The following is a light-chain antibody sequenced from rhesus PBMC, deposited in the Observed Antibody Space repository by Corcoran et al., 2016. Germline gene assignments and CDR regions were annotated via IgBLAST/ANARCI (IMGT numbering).Light chain of an antibody. CDR2: KGS. Sequence: DVVMTQSPLALPITPGQPASISCRSSQSLVHSNGNTYLSWFQQKPGQPPRLLIYKGSKRYSGVPDRFSGSGAGTDFTLKISRVEAEDVGVYYCMQYTHIPYSFGQGTKVEIK. J-gene: IGKJ2*01. V-gene: IGKV2-65*01. CDR1: QSLVHSNGNTY. CDR3: MQYTHIPYS.